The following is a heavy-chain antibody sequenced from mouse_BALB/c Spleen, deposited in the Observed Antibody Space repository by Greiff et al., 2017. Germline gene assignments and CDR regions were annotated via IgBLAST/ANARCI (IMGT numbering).Heavy chain of an antibody. CDR2: ISDGGSYT. Sequence: EVQLVESGGGLVKPGGSLKLSCAASGFSFSDYYMYWVRQTPEKRLEWVATISDGGSYTYYPDSVKGRFTISRDNAKNNLYLQMSSLKSEDTAMYYCARGERYYFDYWGQGTTLTVSS. CDR3: ARGERYYFDY. V-gene: IGHV5-4*02. J-gene: IGHJ2*01. CDR1: GFSFSDYY.